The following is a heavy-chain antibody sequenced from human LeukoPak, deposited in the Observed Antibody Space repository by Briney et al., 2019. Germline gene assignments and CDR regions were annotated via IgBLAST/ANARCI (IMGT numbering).Heavy chain of an antibody. Sequence: SETLSLTCTVSGGSIRSYYWSWIRQPPGKGLEWIGNIYYSGSTNYNPSLKSRLTLSVDTSKNQFSLKLSSVTAADTAVYYCARAWGGAYFDLWGRGTLVTVSS. V-gene: IGHV4-59*01. J-gene: IGHJ2*01. CDR3: ARAWGGAYFDL. D-gene: IGHD2-21*01. CDR2: IYYSGST. CDR1: GGSIRSYY.